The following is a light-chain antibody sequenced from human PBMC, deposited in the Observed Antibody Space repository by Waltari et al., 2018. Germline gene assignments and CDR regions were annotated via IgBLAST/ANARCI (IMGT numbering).Light chain of an antibody. CDR3: ISYTTSNTGV. CDR1: SSDVGGYNY. V-gene: IGLV2-14*01. CDR2: HVS. J-gene: IGLJ3*02. Sequence: QSALTQPASVSGSPGQSITISCTGSSSDVGGYNYVSWYQQHPGKAPKLMTYHVSERPSAVSNLCSGSKSGNTASLTISGLQAEDEADYYCISYTTSNTGVFGGGTKLTVL.